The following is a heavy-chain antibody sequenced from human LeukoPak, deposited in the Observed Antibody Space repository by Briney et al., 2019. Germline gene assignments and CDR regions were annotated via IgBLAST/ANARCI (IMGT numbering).Heavy chain of an antibody. Sequence: GRSLRLSCAASGFTFSSYAMSWVRQAPGKGLEWVSALSGTGSPTYYADSVKGRFTISRDNSKNTLFLVMNSLRADDTAVYYCARGGYRAYYYDSSGPWGYWGQGTLVTVSS. J-gene: IGHJ4*02. CDR1: GFTFSSYA. D-gene: IGHD3-22*01. V-gene: IGHV3-23*01. CDR2: LSGTGSPT. CDR3: ARGGYRAYYYDSSGPWGY.